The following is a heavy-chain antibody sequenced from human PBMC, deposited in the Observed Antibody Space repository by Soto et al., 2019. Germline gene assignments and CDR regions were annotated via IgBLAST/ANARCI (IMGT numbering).Heavy chain of an antibody. CDR2: IIPILGIA. CDR1: GGTFSSYI. J-gene: IGHJ4*02. V-gene: IGHV1-69*02. CDR3: ARFPQTAIVGAAYFDY. D-gene: IGHD1-26*01. Sequence: QVQLVQSGAEVKKPGSSVKVSCKASGGTFSSYIISWVRQAPGQGLEWMGRIIPILGIANYAQKFQGRVTITADKSTSPAYMDLSSLRSEDTAVYYCARFPQTAIVGAAYFDYWGQGTLVTVSS.